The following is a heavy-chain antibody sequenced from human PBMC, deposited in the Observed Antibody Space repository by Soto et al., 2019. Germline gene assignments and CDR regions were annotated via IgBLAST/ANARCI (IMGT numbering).Heavy chain of an antibody. Sequence: GGSLRLSCAASGFTFSSYGMHWVRQAPGKGLEWVAVIWYDGSNKYYADSVKGRFTISRDNSKNTLYLQMNSLRAEDTAVYYCATIGGTYYYDSSGYGLDYWGQGTLVTVSS. CDR1: GFTFSSYG. D-gene: IGHD3-22*01. J-gene: IGHJ4*02. CDR3: ATIGGTYYYDSSGYGLDY. V-gene: IGHV3-33*01. CDR2: IWYDGSNK.